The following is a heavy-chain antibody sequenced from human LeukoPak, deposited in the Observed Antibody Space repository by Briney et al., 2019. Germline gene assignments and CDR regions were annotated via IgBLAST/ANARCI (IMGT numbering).Heavy chain of an antibody. CDR1: GGTFSSYA. J-gene: IGHJ3*02. CDR3: ARSYRVLWFGELLWGAFDI. D-gene: IGHD3-10*01. CDR2: IIPIFGTA. Sequence: VASVKVSCKASGGTFSSYAISWVRQAPGQGLEWMGGIIPIFGTANYAQKFQGRVTITADESTSTAYLELSSLRSEDTAVHYCARSYRVLWFGELLWGAFDIWGQGTMVTVSS. V-gene: IGHV1-69*13.